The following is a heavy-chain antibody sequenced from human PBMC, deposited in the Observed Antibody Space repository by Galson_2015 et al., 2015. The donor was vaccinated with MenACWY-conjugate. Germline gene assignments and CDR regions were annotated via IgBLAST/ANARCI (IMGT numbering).Heavy chain of an antibody. V-gene: IGHV4-31*03. J-gene: IGHJ4*02. D-gene: IGHD2-15*01. CDR1: GGSISSGGYY. CDR3: ARAATVPYYFDY. CDR2: IYYSGST. Sequence: TLSLTCTVSGGSISSGGYYWSWIRQHPGKGLEWIGYIYYSGSTYYNPSLKSRVTISVDTSKNQFSLKLSSVTAADTAVYYCARAATVPYYFDYWGQGTLVTVSS.